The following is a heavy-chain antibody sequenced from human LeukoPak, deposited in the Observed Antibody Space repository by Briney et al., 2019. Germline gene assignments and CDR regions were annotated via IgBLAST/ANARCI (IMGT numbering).Heavy chain of an antibody. CDR3: ARGLTGYYYYYMDV. J-gene: IGHJ6*03. CDR1: GFTFSSYW. Sequence: PGGSLRLSCAASGFTFSSYWMSWVRQAPGKGLEWVANIKQDGSEKYYVDSVKGRFTISRDNAKNSLYLQMNSLRAEDTAVYYCARGLTGYYYYYMDVWGKGTTVTVSS. V-gene: IGHV3-7*01. CDR2: IKQDGSEK.